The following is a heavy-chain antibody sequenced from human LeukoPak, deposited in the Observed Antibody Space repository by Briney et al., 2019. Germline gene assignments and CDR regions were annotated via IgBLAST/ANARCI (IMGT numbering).Heavy chain of an antibody. CDR2: FDPEDGET. D-gene: IGHD3-22*01. CDR3: ARGGYYYDSSGYQNWFDP. CDR1: GYTLTELS. J-gene: IGHJ5*02. V-gene: IGHV1-24*01. Sequence: GASVKVSCKVSGYTLTELSMHWVRQAPGKGLEWMGGFDPEDGETIYAQKFQGRVTMTEDISTDTAYMELSSLRSEDTAVYYCARGGYYYDSSGYQNWFDPWGQGTLVTVSS.